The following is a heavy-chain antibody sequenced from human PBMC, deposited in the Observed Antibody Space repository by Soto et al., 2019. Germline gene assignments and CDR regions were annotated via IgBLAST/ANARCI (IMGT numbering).Heavy chain of an antibody. Sequence: GGSLRLSCAASGFTLSSYAMSWVRQAPGKGLEWVSAISGSGGSTYYADSVKGRFTISRDNSKNTLYLQMNSLRAEDTAVYYCATQVPFWSGYYTNFDYWGQGTLVTVSS. CDR1: GFTLSSYA. J-gene: IGHJ4*02. CDR3: ATQVPFWSGYYTNFDY. V-gene: IGHV3-23*01. CDR2: ISGSGGST. D-gene: IGHD3-3*01.